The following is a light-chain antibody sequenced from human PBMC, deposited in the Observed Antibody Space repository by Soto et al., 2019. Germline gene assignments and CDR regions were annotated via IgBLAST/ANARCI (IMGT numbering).Light chain of an antibody. CDR1: HNIERW. CDR3: QHYDGYPHT. J-gene: IGKJ5*01. Sequence: IQMTQSPSTLSASVGDRVTITCRASHNIERWMAWYQQKPGKAPSLLLFDASTLHSGGPSRFSGSGAGTEFTLTISSLQAEDFGTYYCQHYDGYPHTFGQGTRLEIK. CDR2: DAS. V-gene: IGKV1-5*01.